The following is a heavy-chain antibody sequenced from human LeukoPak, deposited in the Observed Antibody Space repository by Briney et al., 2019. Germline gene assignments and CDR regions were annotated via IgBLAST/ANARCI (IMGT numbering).Heavy chain of an antibody. D-gene: IGHD3-10*01. CDR2: FDPEDGET. CDR1: GYTLTELS. J-gene: IGHJ4*02. CDR3: ATGWPRAYYFDY. V-gene: IGHV1-24*01. Sequence: GASAKVSCKVSGYTLTELSMHWVRQAPGKGLEWMGGFDPEDGETIYAQKFQGRVTMTEDTSTDTAYMELSSLRSEDTAVYYRATGWPRAYYFDYWGQGTLVTVSS.